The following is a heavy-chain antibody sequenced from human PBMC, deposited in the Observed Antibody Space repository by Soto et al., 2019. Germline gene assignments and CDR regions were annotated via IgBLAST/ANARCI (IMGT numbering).Heavy chain of an antibody. CDR1: GVTFSNAW. CDR3: TTRLGYDSSGYYVQGEDYFDY. Sequence: GGSLRLSCAASGVTFSNAWMSWVRQAPGKGQEWVGRIKSKTDGGTTDYAAPVKGRFTISRDDSKNTLYLQMNSMKTGATAVYYSTTRLGYDSSGYYVQGEDYFDYSRQGALVTLSS. CDR2: IKSKTDGGTT. D-gene: IGHD3-22*01. J-gene: IGHJ4*02. V-gene: IGHV3-15*01.